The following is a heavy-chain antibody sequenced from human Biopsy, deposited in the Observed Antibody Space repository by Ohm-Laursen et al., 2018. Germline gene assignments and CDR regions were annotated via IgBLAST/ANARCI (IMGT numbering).Heavy chain of an antibody. CDR2: IYYSGST. V-gene: IGHV4-59*01. D-gene: IGHD2/OR15-2a*01. CDR3: ARATNSTGWPYYYFYGMDV. Sequence: PSQTLSLTCTVSGGSISSDYWSWIRQTPGKGLEWIGYIYYSGSTNYNPSLKSRVTISVDTSKNQFSLRLNSVTAADTAVYYRARATNSTGWPYYYFYGMDVWGQGTTVTVSS. J-gene: IGHJ6*02. CDR1: GGSISSDY.